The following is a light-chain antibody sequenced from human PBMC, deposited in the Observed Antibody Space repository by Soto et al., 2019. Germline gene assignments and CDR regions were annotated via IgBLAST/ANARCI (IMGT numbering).Light chain of an antibody. Sequence: QSALTQSRSVSGSPGQSVTISCTGTSSDVGGYNYVSWYQRHPGKAPKLMIYDVSKRPSGVPDRFSGSKSGNTASLTISGLQAEDEADYYCCSYAGSYLVVFGGGTKLTVL. J-gene: IGLJ2*01. CDR1: SSDVGGYNY. CDR2: DVS. CDR3: CSYAGSYLVV. V-gene: IGLV2-11*01.